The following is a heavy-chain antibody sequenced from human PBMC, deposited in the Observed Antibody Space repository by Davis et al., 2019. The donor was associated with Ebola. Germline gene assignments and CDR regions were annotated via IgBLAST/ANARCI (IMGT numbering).Heavy chain of an antibody. V-gene: IGHV4-38-2*02. D-gene: IGHD2-15*01. Sequence: MPSETLSLTCTVSGYSISSGYYWGWIRQPPGKGLEWIGSINHSGSTYYNSSLKSRIRMSVDTSKNQFSLKLNSVTAADTAVYYCARASTTYCSGGTCYYFGLDVWGHGTTVTVSS. CDR3: ARASTTYCSGGTCYYFGLDV. CDR2: INHSGST. CDR1: GYSISSGYY. J-gene: IGHJ6*02.